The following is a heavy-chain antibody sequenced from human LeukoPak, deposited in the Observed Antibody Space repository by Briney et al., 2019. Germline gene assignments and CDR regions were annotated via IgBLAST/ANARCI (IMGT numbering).Heavy chain of an antibody. V-gene: IGHV5-51*01. J-gene: IGHJ5*02. D-gene: IGHD5-12*01. CDR3: ARLEGIVATTNNWFDP. CDR2: IYPGDSDT. Sequence: GESLKISCKGSGYSFTSYWIGWVRQMPGKGLEWMGIIYPGDSDTRYSPSFQGQVTISADKSISTAYLQWSSLKASDTAMYYCARLEGIVATTNNWFDPWGQGTLVTVSS. CDR1: GYSFTSYW.